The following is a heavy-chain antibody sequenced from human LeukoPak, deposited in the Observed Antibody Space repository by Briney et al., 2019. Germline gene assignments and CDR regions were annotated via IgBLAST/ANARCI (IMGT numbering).Heavy chain of an antibody. V-gene: IGHV4-61*01. CDR2: IYYTGIT. D-gene: IGHD6-19*01. CDR1: GGSVNSGSYY. CDR3: ARASAVADGSDYFDY. J-gene: IGHJ4*02. Sequence: SSETLSLTCAVSGGSVNSGSYYWSWTRQHPGKGLEWIGYIYYTGITNYNPSLKSGVTISVDTSKNQFSLKLSSVTAADTAVYYCARASAVADGSDYFDYWGQGTLVTVSS.